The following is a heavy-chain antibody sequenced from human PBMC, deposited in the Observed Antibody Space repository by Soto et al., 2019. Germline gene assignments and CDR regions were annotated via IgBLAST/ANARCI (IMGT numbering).Heavy chain of an antibody. V-gene: IGHV3-23*01. J-gene: IGHJ4*02. CDR1: GFSFTNYA. CDR3: AKERDSSGWGDYYDY. CDR2: MSGSGSLI. D-gene: IGHD6-19*01. Sequence: PGGSLRLSCEVSGFSFTNYAMSWVRQAPGKGLEWVSVMSGSGSLIYYADSLKDRFTISRDTSKSTVYLQMNSLRVEDTAVYWCAKERDSSGWGDYYDYWGQGAQVTVSS.